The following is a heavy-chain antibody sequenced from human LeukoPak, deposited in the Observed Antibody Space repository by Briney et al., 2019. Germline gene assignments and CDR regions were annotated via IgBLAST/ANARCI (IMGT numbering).Heavy chain of an antibody. Sequence: PSETLSLTCAVYGGSFSGYYWSWIRQPPGKGLEWIGEINHSGSTNYNPSLKSRVTISVDTSKNQFSLKLSSVTAADTAVYYCARGQVKKWGYGFDYFDYWGQGTLVTASS. V-gene: IGHV4-34*01. J-gene: IGHJ4*02. CDR1: GGSFSGYY. CDR2: INHSGST. D-gene: IGHD5-12*01. CDR3: ARGQVKKWGYGFDYFDY.